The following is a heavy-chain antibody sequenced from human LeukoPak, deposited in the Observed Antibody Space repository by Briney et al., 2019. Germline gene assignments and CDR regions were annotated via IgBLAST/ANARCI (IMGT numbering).Heavy chain of an antibody. CDR2: IYLGDSDT. Sequence: GESLKISCQGSGYSFTSYWIGWVRQMPGKGMEWIGIIYLGDSDTRYSPSFQGRLTTSADKSISTAYPQWSSLKASDTAMYYSARQGYSSGWYVIYYFDYWGQGTLVTVSS. J-gene: IGHJ4*02. V-gene: IGHV5-51*01. CDR3: ARQGYSSGWYVIYYFDY. D-gene: IGHD6-19*01. CDR1: GYSFTSYW.